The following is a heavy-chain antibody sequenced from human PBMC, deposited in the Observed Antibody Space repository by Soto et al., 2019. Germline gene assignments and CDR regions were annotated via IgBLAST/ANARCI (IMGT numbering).Heavy chain of an antibody. CDR1: GFTFSDYF. D-gene: IGHD2-8*01. V-gene: IGHV3-11*01. Sequence: QVQLVESGGGLVKAGESLTLSCAASGFTFSDYFMTWIRQAPGKGLEWVSYVTTDTRHYADAVKGRFTLSRDSAKNSLYVQMINQRAEDTGLYYCARDRMVFNSWGQGALVTVSS. J-gene: IGHJ5*01. CDR2: VTTDTR. CDR3: ARDRMVFNS.